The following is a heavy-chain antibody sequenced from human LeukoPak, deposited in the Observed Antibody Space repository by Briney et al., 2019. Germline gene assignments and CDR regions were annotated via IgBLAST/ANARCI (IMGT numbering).Heavy chain of an antibody. Sequence: SKTLSLTCAVYGGSFSGYYWSWIRQPPGKGLEWIGEINHSGSTNYNPSLKSRVTISVDTSKNQFSLKLSSVTAADTAVYYCARRYCSGGSCYGWFDPWGQGTLVTVSS. V-gene: IGHV4-34*01. CDR2: INHSGST. CDR1: GGSFSGYY. J-gene: IGHJ5*02. D-gene: IGHD2-15*01. CDR3: ARRYCSGGSCYGWFDP.